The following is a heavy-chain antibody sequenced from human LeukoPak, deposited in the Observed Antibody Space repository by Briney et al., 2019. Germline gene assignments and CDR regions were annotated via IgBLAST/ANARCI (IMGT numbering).Heavy chain of an antibody. J-gene: IGHJ4*02. D-gene: IGHD5-24*01. CDR2: VSAANNP. V-gene: IGHV1-3*01. Sequence: ASVKVSCKTSGYIFTPHHIHWMRQAPGQGLELLGWVSAANNPEYSQKFQGRVVITRDASATSSYLELNSLRSEDTAVYYCAMSVEMPPIPSFDYWGQGTLVTVSS. CDR3: AMSVEMPPIPSFDY. CDR1: GYIFTPHH.